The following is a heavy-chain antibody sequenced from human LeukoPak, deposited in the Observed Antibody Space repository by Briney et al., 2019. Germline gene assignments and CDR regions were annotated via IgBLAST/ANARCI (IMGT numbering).Heavy chain of an antibody. CDR3: ATGYCSSTSRPNWFDP. J-gene: IGHJ5*02. CDR2: ISGSGGST. D-gene: IGHD2-2*01. Sequence: GGSLRLSCAASGFTFSSYAMSWVRQAPGKGLEWVSAISGSGGSTYYADSVKGRFTISRDNSKNTLYLQMNSLRAEDTAVYYCATGYCSSTSRPNWFDPWGQGTLVTVSS. CDR1: GFTFSSYA. V-gene: IGHV3-23*01.